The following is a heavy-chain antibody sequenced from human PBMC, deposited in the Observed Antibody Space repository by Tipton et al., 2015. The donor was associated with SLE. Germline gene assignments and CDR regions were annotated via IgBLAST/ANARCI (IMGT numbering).Heavy chain of an antibody. CDR1: GGSISGSTYY. V-gene: IGHV4-61*02. Sequence: TLSLTCTVSGGSISGSTYYLSWVRQPAGKGLEWIGRISVSGGTNYNPSLRRRVSISVDVSRNQFSLTLNSVTAADTATYSCARETGTYYSTWFDSWGQGTLVTVSS. CDR3: ARETGTYYSTWFDS. J-gene: IGHJ5*01. CDR2: ISVSGGT. D-gene: IGHD1-26*01.